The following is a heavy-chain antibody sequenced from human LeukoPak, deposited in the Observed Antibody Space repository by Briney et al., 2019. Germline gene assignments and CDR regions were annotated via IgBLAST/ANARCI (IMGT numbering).Heavy chain of an antibody. CDR1: GYIFTNYG. Sequence: GASVKVSCKASGYIFTNYGLSWVRQAPGQGLEWVGWISAYNRNTNYAQKLQGRVTMTTDTSTSTAYLELRSLRSDDTAVYYCARDVPTAYYYDSSGHDYWGQGTLVTVSS. D-gene: IGHD3-22*01. CDR3: ARDVPTAYYYDSSGHDY. CDR2: ISAYNRNT. V-gene: IGHV1-18*01. J-gene: IGHJ4*02.